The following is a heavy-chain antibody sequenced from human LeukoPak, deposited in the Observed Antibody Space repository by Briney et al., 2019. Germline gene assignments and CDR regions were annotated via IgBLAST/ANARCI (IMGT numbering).Heavy chain of an antibody. V-gene: IGHV3-23*01. J-gene: IGHJ6*03. CDR3: AKDRRVAAAGTRNYYMDV. D-gene: IGHD6-13*01. CDR2: ISSSGGGT. CDR1: GFTFSSYA. Sequence: GGSLRLSCAASGFTFSSYAMSWVRQAPGKGLEWVSAISSSGGGTYYADSVKGRFTISRDNSKNTVYLQMNSLRAEDTAVYYCAKDRRVAAAGTRNYYMDVWGKGTTVTVSS.